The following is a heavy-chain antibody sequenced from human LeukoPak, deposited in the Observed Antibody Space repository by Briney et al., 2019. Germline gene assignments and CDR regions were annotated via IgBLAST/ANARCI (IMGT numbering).Heavy chain of an antibody. CDR1: GGSFSGYF. CDR2: ISHSGST. J-gene: IGHJ4*02. CDR3: ASSFYYDSRDY. D-gene: IGHD3-22*01. Sequence: SETLSLTCVVYGGSFSGYFWSWIRQPPGKGLEWIGEISHSGSTNYSPSLKSRVSISIDTSKKKLSLRLTSVTAADSAVYYCASSFYYDSRDYWGQGTLVTVSS. V-gene: IGHV4-34*01.